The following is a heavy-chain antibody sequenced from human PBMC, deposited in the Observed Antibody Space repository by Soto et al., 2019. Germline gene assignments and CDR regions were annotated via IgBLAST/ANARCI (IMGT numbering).Heavy chain of an antibody. CDR3: ARSYYYDSSGYDGRYWFDP. Sequence: GASVKVSCKASGYTFTSYGISWVRQAPGQGLEWMGWISAYNGNTNYAQKLQGRVTMTTDTSTSTAYMELRSLRSDDTAVYYCARSYYYDSSGYDGRYWFDPWGQGTLVTVSS. V-gene: IGHV1-18*01. CDR2: ISAYNGNT. CDR1: GYTFTSYG. D-gene: IGHD3-22*01. J-gene: IGHJ5*02.